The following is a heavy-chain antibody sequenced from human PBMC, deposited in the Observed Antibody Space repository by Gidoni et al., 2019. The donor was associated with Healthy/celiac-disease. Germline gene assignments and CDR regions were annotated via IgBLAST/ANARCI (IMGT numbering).Heavy chain of an antibody. D-gene: IGHD2-15*01. CDR3: ARGAGGYCSGGSCYSPGLHDY. J-gene: IGHJ4*02. V-gene: IGHV1-8*01. CDR2: MNPNSGNT. CDR1: GYTFTSYD. Sequence: QVQLVQSGAEVKKPGASVKVSCKASGYTFTSYDINWVRQATGQGLEWMGWMNPNSGNTGYAQKFQGRVTMTRNTSISTVYMELSSLRSEDTAVYYCARGAGGYCSGGSCYSPGLHDYWGQGTLVTVSS.